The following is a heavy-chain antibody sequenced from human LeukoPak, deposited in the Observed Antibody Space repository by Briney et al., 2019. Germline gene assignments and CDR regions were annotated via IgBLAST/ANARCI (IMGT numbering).Heavy chain of an antibody. CDR1: GGTFSSYA. V-gene: IGHV1-69*13. J-gene: IGHJ4*02. Sequence: SVKVSCKASGGTFSSYAISWVRQAPGQGLEWMGGIIPIFGTANYAQKFQGRVTITADESTSTAYMELSSLRSEDTAVYYCARDPSSDPYVFDYWGQGTLVTVSS. CDR3: ARDPSSDPYVFDY. D-gene: IGHD6-6*01. CDR2: IIPIFGTA.